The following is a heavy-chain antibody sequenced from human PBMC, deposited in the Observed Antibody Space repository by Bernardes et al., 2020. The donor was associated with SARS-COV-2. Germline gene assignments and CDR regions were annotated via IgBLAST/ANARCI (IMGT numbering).Heavy chain of an antibody. J-gene: IGHJ6*02. V-gene: IGHV7-4-1*02. CDR2: INTNTGNP. CDR3: AKGREWLRYYYYGMDV. CDR1: GYTFTSYA. D-gene: IGHD5-12*01. Sequence: ASVKVSCKASGYTFTSYAMNWVRQAPGQGLEWMGWINTNTGNPTYAQGFTGRFVFSLDTSVSTAYLQISSLKAEDTAVYYCAKGREWLRYYYYGMDVWGQGTTVTVSS.